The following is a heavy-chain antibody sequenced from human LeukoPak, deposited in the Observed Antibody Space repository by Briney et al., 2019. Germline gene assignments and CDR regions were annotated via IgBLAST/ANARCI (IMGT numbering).Heavy chain of an antibody. D-gene: IGHD4-23*01. J-gene: IGHJ4*02. CDR1: GFTFRTYE. CDR3: ARDPNIGNSNSFDY. V-gene: IGHV3-48*03. Sequence: GGSLRHSCAASGFTFRTYEMHWVRQAPGKGLEWISYIYGSGDTIYYADSVKSRFTISRDNAKNSLFLQMNSLGAEDTAVYYCARDPNIGNSNSFDYWGQGTLVTVSS. CDR2: IYGSGDTI.